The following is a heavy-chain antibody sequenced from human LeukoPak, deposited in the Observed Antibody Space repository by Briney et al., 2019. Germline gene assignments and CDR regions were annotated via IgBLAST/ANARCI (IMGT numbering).Heavy chain of an antibody. CDR1: GGTFSSYA. V-gene: IGHV1-69*05. Sequence: GASVKVSCEASGGTFSSYAISWVRQAPGQGLEWMGGIIPIFGTANYAQKFQGRVTITTDESTSTAYMELSSLRSEDTAVYYCARGCSSTSCYDYYYYMDVWGKGTTVTVSS. CDR3: ARGCSSTSCYDYYYYMDV. D-gene: IGHD2-2*01. J-gene: IGHJ6*03. CDR2: IIPIFGTA.